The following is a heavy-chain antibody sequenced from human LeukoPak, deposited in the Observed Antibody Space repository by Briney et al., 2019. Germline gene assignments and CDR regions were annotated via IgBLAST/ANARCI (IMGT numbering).Heavy chain of an antibody. CDR1: GYTFNRHG. D-gene: IGHD2-15*01. V-gene: IGHV1-18*01. Sequence: ASVKVSCKASGYTFNRHGISWVRQAPGQGPEWMGWISCYNGDTHYAQNYQGRLTMTTDTSTSTAYMELRSLRSGDTAVYYCARDPSNTSGHNAWFDYWGQGTLVTVSS. J-gene: IGHJ5*01. CDR3: ARDPSNTSGHNAWFDY. CDR2: ISCYNGDT.